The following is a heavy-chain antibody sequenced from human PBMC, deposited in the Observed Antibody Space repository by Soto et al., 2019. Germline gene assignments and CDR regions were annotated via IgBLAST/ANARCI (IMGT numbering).Heavy chain of an antibody. CDR1: GGSITRGGYY. J-gene: IGHJ5*02. Sequence: QVQLQESGPGLVKPSETLSLTCTVSGGSITRGGYYWSWIRQHPGKGLEWIGYIYNSGTTYYNPSPXSXXTISVDTSNNQFSLKLTSVTAADTAVYYCARDPAPWGQGTLVTVSS. CDR2: IYNSGTT. CDR3: ARDPAP. V-gene: IGHV4-31*03.